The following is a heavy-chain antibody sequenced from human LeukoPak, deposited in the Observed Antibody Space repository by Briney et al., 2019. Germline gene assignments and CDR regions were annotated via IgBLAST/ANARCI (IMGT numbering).Heavy chain of an antibody. Sequence: ASVKVSCKASGGTFSSYAISWVRQAPGQGLEWMGGIIPIFGTANYAQKFQGRVTITADESTSTAYMELSSLRSEDTAVYYCARDSFREGDGNFDYWGQGTLVTVSS. CDR3: ARDSFREGDGNFDY. V-gene: IGHV1-69*13. CDR2: IIPIFGTA. D-gene: IGHD2-21*02. CDR1: GGTFSSYA. J-gene: IGHJ4*02.